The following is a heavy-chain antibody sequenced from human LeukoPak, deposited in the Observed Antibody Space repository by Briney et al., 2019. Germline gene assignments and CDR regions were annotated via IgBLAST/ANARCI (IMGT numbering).Heavy chain of an antibody. V-gene: IGHV4-39*02. CDR2: MYYSGST. CDR1: GGSISSSGYY. CDR3: ARDTYGIAAAGGFDY. Sequence: SETLSLTCTVSGGSISSSGYYWAWIRQPPGKGLEWIASMYYSGSTYYNSSLKSRLTISVDTSKNQVSLKLSSVTPEDTAVYYCARDTYGIAAAGGFDYWGQGTLVTVSS. J-gene: IGHJ4*02. D-gene: IGHD6-13*01.